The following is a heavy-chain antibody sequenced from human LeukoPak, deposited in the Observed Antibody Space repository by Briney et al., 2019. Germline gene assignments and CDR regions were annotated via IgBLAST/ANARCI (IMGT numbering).Heavy chain of an antibody. CDR2: ISGSGGST. CDR3: AKYSVVVVAATLDY. Sequence: QTGGSLRLSCAASGFTFSSYAMSWVRQAPGEGLEWVSAISGSGGSTYYADSVKGRFTISRDNSKNTLYLQMNSLRAEDTAVYYCAKYSVVVVAATLDYWGQGTLVTVSS. J-gene: IGHJ4*02. CDR1: GFTFSSYA. V-gene: IGHV3-23*01. D-gene: IGHD2-15*01.